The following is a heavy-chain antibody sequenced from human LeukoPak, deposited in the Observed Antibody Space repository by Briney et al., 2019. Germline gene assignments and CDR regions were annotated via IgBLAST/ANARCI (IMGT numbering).Heavy chain of an antibody. CDR3: ARGGTMVRGVIITPYYFDY. CDR1: GGYISSSSYY. J-gene: IGHJ4*02. D-gene: IGHD3-10*01. Sequence: SETLSLTCTVSGGYISSSSYYWGWIRQPPGKGLEWIGSIYHSGSTYYNPSLKSRVTISVDTSKNQFSLKLSSVTAADTAVYYCARGGTMVRGVIITPYYFDYWGQGTLVTVSS. CDR2: IYHSGST. V-gene: IGHV4-39*07.